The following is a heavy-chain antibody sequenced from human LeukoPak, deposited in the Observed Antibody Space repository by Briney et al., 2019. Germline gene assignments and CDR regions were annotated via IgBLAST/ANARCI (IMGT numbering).Heavy chain of an antibody. CDR3: AKEQKVRWLRFGYFDY. Sequence: GGSLRLSCAASGFTFSSYAMSWVRQAPGKGLEWVSAISGSGGSTYYADSVKGRFTISRDNSKNTLYLQMNSLRAEDTAVYYCAKEQKVRWLRFGYFDYWGQGTLVTVSS. D-gene: IGHD5-12*01. CDR2: ISGSGGST. V-gene: IGHV3-23*01. J-gene: IGHJ4*02. CDR1: GFTFSSYA.